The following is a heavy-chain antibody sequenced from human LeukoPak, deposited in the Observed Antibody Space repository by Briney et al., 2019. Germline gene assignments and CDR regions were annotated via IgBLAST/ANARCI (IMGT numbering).Heavy chain of an antibody. D-gene: IGHD3-10*01. Sequence: GGSLRLSRAASGFTFSSYSMNWVRQAPGKGLEWVSSISGSSSYIYYADSVKGRFTISRDNAKNSLYLQMNSLRAEDTAVYYCARASMVRGVGWFDPWGQGTLVTVSS. J-gene: IGHJ5*02. CDR2: ISGSSSYI. CDR1: GFTFSSYS. V-gene: IGHV3-21*01. CDR3: ARASMVRGVGWFDP.